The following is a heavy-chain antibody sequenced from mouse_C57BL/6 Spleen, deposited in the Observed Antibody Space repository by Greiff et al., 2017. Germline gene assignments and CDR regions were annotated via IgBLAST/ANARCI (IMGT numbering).Heavy chain of an antibody. CDR3: ASIYYYGSSDD. J-gene: IGHJ2*01. CDR1: GFNIKDYY. Sequence: VQLQQSGAELVKPGASVKLSCTASGFNIKDYYMHWVKQRTEQGLEWIGRIDPEDGGTKYAPKFPGKATITADTSSNTAYLQLSSLTSEDTAVYYCASIYYYGSSDDWGQGTTLTVSS. D-gene: IGHD1-1*01. V-gene: IGHV14-2*01. CDR2: IDPEDGGT.